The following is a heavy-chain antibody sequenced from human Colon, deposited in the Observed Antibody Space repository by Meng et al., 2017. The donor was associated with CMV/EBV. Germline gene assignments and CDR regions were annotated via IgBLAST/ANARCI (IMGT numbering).Heavy chain of an antibody. CDR1: GGSITNRNL. D-gene: IGHD3-22*01. V-gene: IGHV4-4*02. CDR2: VYLGGTI. Sequence: QVQLEQWGPSLVEPSGTLSLTCTGSGGSITNRNLWSWLRLPPGKGLEWIGEVYLGGTIHHHPSLQSRVTISLDKAKDHLSLKLASVTAADTAVYYCASLKDYDGRGYYYFESWGQGTLVTVSS. J-gene: IGHJ4*02. CDR3: ASLKDYDGRGYYYFES.